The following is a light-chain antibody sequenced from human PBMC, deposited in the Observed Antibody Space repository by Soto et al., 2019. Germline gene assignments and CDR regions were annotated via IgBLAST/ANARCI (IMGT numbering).Light chain of an antibody. CDR1: SSDVGGYNY. V-gene: IGLV2-11*01. Sequence: QSALTQPRSVSGSPGQSVTISCTGTSSDVGGYNYVSWYQQHPGKAPKFMISDVTKRPSGVPDRFSGSKSGNTASLTISGLQGEDEADYYCCSYAGSYTWVFGGGTKLTVL. CDR3: CSYAGSYTWV. J-gene: IGLJ2*01. CDR2: DVT.